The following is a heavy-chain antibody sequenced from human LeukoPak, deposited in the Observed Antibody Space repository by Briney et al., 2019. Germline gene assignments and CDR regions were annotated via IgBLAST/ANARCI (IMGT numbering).Heavy chain of an antibody. J-gene: IGHJ3*01. D-gene: IGHD4-17*01. V-gene: IGHV3-7*05. CDR1: GFSLSSYW. CDR2: IKQDGSVK. CDR3: VRDPTVTNLHDAFDV. Sequence: GGSLRLSCAASGFSLSSYWMSWVRQAPGKGLEWVAIIKQDGSVKAYVDSVKGRFTISRDYAKNSLYLQMNSLRAEDTAVYYCVRDPTVTNLHDAFDVWGQGTLVTVSS.